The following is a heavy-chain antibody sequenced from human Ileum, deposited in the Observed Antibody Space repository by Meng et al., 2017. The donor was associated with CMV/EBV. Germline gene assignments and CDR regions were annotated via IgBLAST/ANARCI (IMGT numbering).Heavy chain of an antibody. V-gene: IGHV4-4*07. CDR3: ARDRFDP. CDR1: GASFSSNY. CDR2: IFATGTT. J-gene: IGHJ5*02. Sequence: VQLQWFGSVLVRPSDTLSSPCPSSGASFSSNYWCGIGRHAGRGLEWIGRIFATGTTNYNPSLKSRVTMSVETSKNQFSLKLTSVTAADTAVYFCARDRFDPWGQGALVTVSS.